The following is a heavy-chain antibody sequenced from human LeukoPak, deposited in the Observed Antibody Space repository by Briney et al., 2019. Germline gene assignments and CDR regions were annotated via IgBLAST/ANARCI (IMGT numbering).Heavy chain of an antibody. CDR1: GFTFSSYS. D-gene: IGHD3-22*01. J-gene: IGHJ4*02. CDR2: ISYDGSNK. V-gene: IGHV3-30*18. Sequence: PGGSLRLSCAASGFTFSSYSMNWVRQAPGKGLEWVAVISYDGSNKYYADSVKGRFTISRDNSKNTLYLQMNSLRAEDTAVYYCAKDLDYYDVLGKIGYWGQGTLVTVSS. CDR3: AKDLDYYDVLGKIGY.